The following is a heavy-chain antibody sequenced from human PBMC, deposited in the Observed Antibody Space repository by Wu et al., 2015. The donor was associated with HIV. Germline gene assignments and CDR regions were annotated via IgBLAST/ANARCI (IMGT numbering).Heavy chain of an antibody. V-gene: IGHV1-2*02. CDR1: GYTFTGYY. J-gene: IGHJ4*02. CDR3: ARGGAAARNYYFDY. Sequence: QVQLVQSGAEVKKPGASVKVSCKASGYTFTGYYMHWVRRAPGQGLEWMGEINPKSGGTNYAQKFQGSVTMTRDTSISTAYMELTRLRCDDTAVYYCARGGAAARNYYFDYWGQGTLVTVSS. CDR2: INPKSGGT. D-gene: IGHD6-25*01.